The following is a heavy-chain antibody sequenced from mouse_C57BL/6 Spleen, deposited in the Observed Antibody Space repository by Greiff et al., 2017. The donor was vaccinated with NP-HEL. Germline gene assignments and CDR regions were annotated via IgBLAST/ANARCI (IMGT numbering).Heavy chain of an antibody. V-gene: IGHV7-3*01. CDR2: IRNKANGYTT. CDR3: ARYQIYDGYQYWYFDV. D-gene: IGHD2-3*01. CDR1: GFTFTDYY. Sequence: EVQRVESGGGLVQPGGSLSLSCAASGFTFTDYYMSWVRQPPGKALEWLGFIRNKANGYTTEYSASVKGRFTISRDNSQSILYLQMNALRAEDSATYYCARYQIYDGYQYWYFDVWGTGTTVTVSS. J-gene: IGHJ1*03.